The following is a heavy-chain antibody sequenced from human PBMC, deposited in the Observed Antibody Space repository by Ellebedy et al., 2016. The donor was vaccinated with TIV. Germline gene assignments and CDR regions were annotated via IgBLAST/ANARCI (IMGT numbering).Heavy chain of an antibody. D-gene: IGHD4-17*01. Sequence: GESLKISCQGSGYTFSDSWISWLCQLLGKGLEWMGRIDASDSYTNYSPSFQGHVTISADKSISTAYLQWSSLKASDTAMYYCARHFGDYRWGGVSNWFDPWGQGTLVTVSS. CDR2: IDASDSYT. CDR1: GYTFSDSW. CDR3: ARHFGDYRWGGVSNWFDP. V-gene: IGHV5-10-1*01. J-gene: IGHJ5*02.